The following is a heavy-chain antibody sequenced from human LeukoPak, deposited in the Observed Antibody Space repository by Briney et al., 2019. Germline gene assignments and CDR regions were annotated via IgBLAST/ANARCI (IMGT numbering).Heavy chain of an antibody. D-gene: IGHD1-14*01. CDR3: ATADHPTRWVAGFDY. Sequence: GRSLRLSCAASGFTFSSYGMHWVRRAPCKGLEWVAFIRYDGSNKYYADSVKGRFTISRDNSKNTLYLQMNSLRSEDTAVYYCATADHPTRWVAGFDYWGQGTLVTVSS. CDR1: GFTFSSYG. V-gene: IGHV3-30*02. CDR2: IRYDGSNK. J-gene: IGHJ4*02.